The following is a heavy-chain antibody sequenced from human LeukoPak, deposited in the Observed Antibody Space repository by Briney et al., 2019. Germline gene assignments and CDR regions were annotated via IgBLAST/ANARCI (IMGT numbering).Heavy chain of an antibody. D-gene: IGHD3-16*01. V-gene: IGHV4-38-2*02. CDR3: AREGAVPGIDP. CDR2: ISHSGTT. Sequence: SETLSLTCAVPGSSITSGFSWGWIRQPPGKGLEWIGTISHSGTTDYKSTLEIRLTISMDTSKNLFSLRLTSVTAADTAVYYCAREGAVPGIDPWGQGTLVTVSS. CDR1: GSSITSGFS. J-gene: IGHJ5*02.